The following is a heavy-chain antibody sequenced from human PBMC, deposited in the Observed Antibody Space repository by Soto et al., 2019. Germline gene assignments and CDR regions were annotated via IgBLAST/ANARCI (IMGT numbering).Heavy chain of an antibody. V-gene: IGHV4-61*08. J-gene: IGHJ2*01. Sequence: SETLSLTCAVSGGSISSGGYSWSWIRQPPGKGLEWIGYIYYSGSANYNPSLKSRVIISVGTSKNQFSLKLSSVTAADTAVYFCARGGSSWSGAWYFDLWGRGTLVTVSS. CDR3: ARGGSSWSGAWYFDL. CDR2: IYYSGSA. D-gene: IGHD6-13*01. CDR1: GGSISSGGYS.